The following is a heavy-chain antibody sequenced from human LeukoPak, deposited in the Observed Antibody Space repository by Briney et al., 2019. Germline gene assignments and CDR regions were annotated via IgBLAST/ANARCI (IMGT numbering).Heavy chain of an antibody. CDR1: GGSISGYY. V-gene: IGHV4-59*01. CDR3: ARRDESSGYNYFDY. CDR2: IYYSGST. Sequence: SETLSLTCTVSGGSISGYYWSWIRQPPGKGLEWIGYIYYSGSTNYNPSLKSRVTIPVDTSKNQFSLKLSSVTAADTAVYYCARRDESSGYNYFDYWGQGNLVTVSS. D-gene: IGHD3-22*01. J-gene: IGHJ4*02.